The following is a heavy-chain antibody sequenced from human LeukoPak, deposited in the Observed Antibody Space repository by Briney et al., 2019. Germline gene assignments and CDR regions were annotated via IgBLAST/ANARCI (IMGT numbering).Heavy chain of an antibody. J-gene: IGHJ4*02. CDR3: AKDIVGGDY. Sequence: GGSLRLSCAASGFTFSYYYMSRVRQAPGKGLEWVSAISGSGGSTYYADSVKGRFTISRDNSKNTLYLQMNSLRAEDTAVYYCAKDIVGGDYWGQGTLVTVSS. D-gene: IGHD1-26*01. CDR1: GFTFSYYY. V-gene: IGHV3-23*01. CDR2: ISGSGGST.